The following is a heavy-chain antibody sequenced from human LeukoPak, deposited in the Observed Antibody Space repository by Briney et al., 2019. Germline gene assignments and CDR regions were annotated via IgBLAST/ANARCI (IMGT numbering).Heavy chain of an antibody. D-gene: IGHD1-1*01. V-gene: IGHV3-23*01. Sequence: GGSLRLSCVASGFIFNNYVMTWVRQAPGKGLEWVSSISGSGGDTYYADSVKGRFTISRDNSKNMLYLQMNSLRAEDTAVYYCARDPTGYPNWFDAWGRGTLVTVSS. J-gene: IGHJ5*02. CDR1: GFIFNNYV. CDR2: ISGSGGDT. CDR3: ARDPTGYPNWFDA.